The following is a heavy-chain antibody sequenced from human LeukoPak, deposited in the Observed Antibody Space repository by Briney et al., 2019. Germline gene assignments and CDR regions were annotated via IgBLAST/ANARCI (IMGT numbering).Heavy chain of an antibody. CDR3: AKHLRGYNYGEIDY. J-gene: IGHJ4*02. Sequence: PGGSLRLSCAASGFTFSSYAMSWVRQAPGKGLEWVSGLSGTGGATDYADSVKGRFTISRDNSKNTLYLQMNSLRAEDTAVYYCAKHLRGYNYGEIDYWGQGTLVTVSS. CDR2: LSGTGGAT. D-gene: IGHD5-18*01. V-gene: IGHV3-23*01. CDR1: GFTFSSYA.